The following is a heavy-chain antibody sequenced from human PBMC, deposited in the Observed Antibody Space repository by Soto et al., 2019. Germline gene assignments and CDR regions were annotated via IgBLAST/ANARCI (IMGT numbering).Heavy chain of an antibody. V-gene: IGHV4-30-4*01. CDR2: IYYSGST. D-gene: IGHD3-22*01. CDR1: GGSISSGDYY. Sequence: SETLSLTCTVSGGSISSGDYYWSWIRQPPGKGLEWIGYIYYSGSTYYNPSLKSRVTISVDTSKNQFSLKLSSVTAADTAVYYCARWYYYDSSGYFYFDYWGQGTLVTVSS. J-gene: IGHJ4*02. CDR3: ARWYYYDSSGYFYFDY.